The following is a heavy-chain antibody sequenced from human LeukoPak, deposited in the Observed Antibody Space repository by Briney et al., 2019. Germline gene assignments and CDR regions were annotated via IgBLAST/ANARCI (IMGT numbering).Heavy chain of an antibody. CDR1: GYTFTSYG. CDR2: ISAYNGNT. CDR3: ARHGYSSSWPANAFDI. V-gene: IGHV1-18*01. D-gene: IGHD6-13*01. Sequence: EASVKVSCKASGYTFTSYGISWVRQAPGQGLEWMGWISAYNGNTDYAQKLQGRVTMTTDTSTSTAYMELRSLRSDDTAVYYCARHGYSSSWPANAFDIWGQGTMVTVSS. J-gene: IGHJ3*02.